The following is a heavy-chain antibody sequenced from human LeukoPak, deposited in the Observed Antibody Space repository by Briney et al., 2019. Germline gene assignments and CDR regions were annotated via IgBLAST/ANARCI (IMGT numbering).Heavy chain of an antibody. CDR2: ISGSGGST. Sequence: PGGSLRLSCAASGFTFSSYAMSWVRQAPGKGLEWVSAISGSGGSTYYADSVKGRFTISRDNSKNTLYLQMNSLRAEDTAVYYCAKSPYYDSSGYPDAFDIWGQGTMVTVSS. CDR3: AKSPYYDSSGYPDAFDI. J-gene: IGHJ3*02. V-gene: IGHV3-23*01. D-gene: IGHD3-22*01. CDR1: GFTFSSYA.